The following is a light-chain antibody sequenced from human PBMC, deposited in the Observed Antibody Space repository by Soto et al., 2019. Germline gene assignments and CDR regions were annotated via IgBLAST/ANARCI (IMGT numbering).Light chain of an antibody. CDR2: WAS. Sequence: DIVMTQSPDSLAVSLGERATINCKSSQSVFYSSNSKNYLAWYQQKPGQPPKLIIYWASTRESGVPDRFSGSGSGTDFTLNIGSLQAEDVAVYYCQQYYGSPLTFGGGTKVNI. CDR3: QQYYGSPLT. CDR1: QSVFYSSNSKNY. V-gene: IGKV4-1*01. J-gene: IGKJ4*01.